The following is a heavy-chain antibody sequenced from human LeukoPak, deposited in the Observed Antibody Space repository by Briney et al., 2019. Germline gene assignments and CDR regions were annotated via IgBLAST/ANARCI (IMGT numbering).Heavy chain of an antibody. CDR2: ISSGSSTI. CDR3: ARVAHFDRGMDV. Sequence: GGSLRLSCAASGFTFSSYSMKWVRQAPGKGLDWLSYISSGSSTIYYADSVKGRFTISRDNTKKTLYLEMNSLRAVDTAVYFCARVAHFDRGMDVWGQGTTVTVSS. J-gene: IGHJ6*02. V-gene: IGHV3-48*04. D-gene: IGHD3-9*01. CDR1: GFTFSSYS.